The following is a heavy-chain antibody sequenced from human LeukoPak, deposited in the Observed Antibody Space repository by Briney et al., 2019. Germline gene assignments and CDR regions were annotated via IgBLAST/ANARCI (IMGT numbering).Heavy chain of an antibody. CDR1: GGSFGLYH. Sequence: SETLSLTCTVSGGSFGLYHWSWFRQPPGKGLEWIGYIFYNGSTKYNISLKSRLTISIDTSKNQFSLKLSSMTAADTAVYYCARDRAAGSDWLDPWGQGTLVTVSS. V-gene: IGHV4-59*01. J-gene: IGHJ5*02. CDR2: IFYNGST. CDR3: ARDRAAGSDWLDP. D-gene: IGHD3-10*01.